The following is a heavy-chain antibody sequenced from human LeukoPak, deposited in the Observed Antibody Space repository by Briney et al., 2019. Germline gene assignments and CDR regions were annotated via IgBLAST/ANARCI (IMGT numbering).Heavy chain of an antibody. D-gene: IGHD3-16*02. Sequence: GESLKISCKGSGYSFTSYWIGWVRQMPGKGLEWMGIFYPGDSDTRYSPSFQGQVTISADKSISTAYLQWSSLKASDTAMYYCARQQYDYVWGSYRFNWFDPWGQGTLVTVSS. CDR3: ARQQYDYVWGSYRFNWFDP. J-gene: IGHJ5*02. V-gene: IGHV5-51*01. CDR1: GYSFTSYW. CDR2: FYPGDSDT.